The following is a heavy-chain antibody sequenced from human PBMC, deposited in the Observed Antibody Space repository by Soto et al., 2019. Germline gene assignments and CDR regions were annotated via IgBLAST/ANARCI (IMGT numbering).Heavy chain of an antibody. J-gene: IGHJ5*02. V-gene: IGHV4-34*01. Sequence: SSETLSLTCAVYGGSFSGYYWSWIRQPPGKGLEWIGEINHSGSTNYNPSLKSRVTISVDTSKNQFSLKLSSVTAADTAVYYCARGRSGWRHNWFDPWGQGTLVTVSS. CDR1: GGSFSGYY. CDR2: INHSGST. D-gene: IGHD6-19*01. CDR3: ARGRSGWRHNWFDP.